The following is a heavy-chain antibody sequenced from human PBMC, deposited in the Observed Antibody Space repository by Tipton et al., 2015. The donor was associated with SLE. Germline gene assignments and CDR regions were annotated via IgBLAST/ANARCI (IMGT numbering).Heavy chain of an antibody. CDR1: GLPFRNFW. Sequence: GSLRLSCAASGLPFRNFWMSWVRQAPGKGLEWVANIKEDGSGKNYVDSVRGRFTISRDNAKDSMFLQMNNLRGEDTAQYYCAREISSGAFDYWGRGILVTVSS. J-gene: IGHJ4*02. CDR2: IKEDGSGK. D-gene: IGHD2-8*02. V-gene: IGHV3-7*01. CDR3: AREISSGAFDY.